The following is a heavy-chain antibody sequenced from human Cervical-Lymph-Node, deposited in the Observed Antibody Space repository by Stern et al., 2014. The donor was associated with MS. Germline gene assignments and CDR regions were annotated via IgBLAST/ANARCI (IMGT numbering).Heavy chain of an antibody. CDR2: VYYSGAT. Sequence: QLQLQESGPGLVKPSETLSLTCAVSGDSISSYTHYWAWIRQPPGKGLEWIGSVYYSGATHYNPPLKSPVTISVDTSKNHFSLGLNSVTAADTAVYYCAKHACTGAACPFDLWGQGTLVTVSS. CDR1: GDSISSYTHY. V-gene: IGHV4-39*01. J-gene: IGHJ4*02. D-gene: IGHD2-8*02. CDR3: AKHACTGAACPFDL.